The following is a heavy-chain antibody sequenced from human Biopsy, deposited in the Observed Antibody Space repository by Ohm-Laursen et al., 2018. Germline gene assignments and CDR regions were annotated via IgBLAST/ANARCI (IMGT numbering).Heavy chain of an antibody. D-gene: IGHD3-3*01. CDR3: ARLYRLDDYWNDDPPDAFDV. Sequence: SDTLSLTCTVSGGSISSDYWSWIRQPPGKGLEWIGYISSRGSTNYNPSLRGRVTITVDTSKNQFSLKLTSVTAADTAVFFCARLYRLDDYWNDDPPDAFDVWGQGTMVTVSS. CDR2: ISSRGST. V-gene: IGHV4-59*07. CDR1: GGSISSDY. J-gene: IGHJ3*01.